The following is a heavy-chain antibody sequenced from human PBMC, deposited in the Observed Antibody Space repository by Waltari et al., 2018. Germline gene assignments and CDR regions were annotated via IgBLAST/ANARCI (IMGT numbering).Heavy chain of an antibody. CDR2: IYTSGST. J-gene: IGHJ5*02. Sequence: QLQLQESGPGLVKPSETLSLTCTVSGGSISSSSYYWGWIRPPPGKGLEWIGRIYTSGSTNYNPSLKSRVTMSVDTSKNQFSLKLSSVTAADTAVYYCARDRGVGNLAAASYNWFDHWGQGTLVTVSS. D-gene: IGHD6-13*01. CDR3: ARDRGVGNLAAASYNWFDH. V-gene: IGHV4-39*07. CDR1: GGSISSSSYY.